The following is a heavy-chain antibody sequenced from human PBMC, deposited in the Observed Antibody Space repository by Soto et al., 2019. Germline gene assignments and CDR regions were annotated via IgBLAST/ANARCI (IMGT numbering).Heavy chain of an antibody. CDR3: AMRYFDWLSSYYYYSYGMDV. CDR2: IIPIFGTA. CDR1: GGTFSSYA. D-gene: IGHD3-9*01. Sequence: QVQLVQSGAEVKKPGSSVKVSCKASGGTFSSYAISWVRQAPGQGLEWMGGIIPIFGTANYAQKFQGRVTITADESTSTAYMELSSVRSEDPAVYYCAMRYFDWLSSYYYYSYGMDVWGQGTTVTVSS. J-gene: IGHJ6*02. V-gene: IGHV1-69*12.